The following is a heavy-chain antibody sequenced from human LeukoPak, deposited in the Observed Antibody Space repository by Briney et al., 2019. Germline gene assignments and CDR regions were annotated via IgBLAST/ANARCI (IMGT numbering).Heavy chain of an antibody. CDR3: ARVSRVALDYYDSSGYAFDY. CDR2: ISSNSSYI. V-gene: IGHV3-21*01. D-gene: IGHD3-22*01. J-gene: IGHJ4*02. Sequence: GGSLRLSCAASGFTFSSYSMNWVRQAPGKGLEWVSSISSNSSYIYYADSVKGRFTISRDNAKNSLYLQMNSLRAEDTSVYYCARVSRVALDYYDSSGYAFDYWGQGTLVTVSS. CDR1: GFTFSSYS.